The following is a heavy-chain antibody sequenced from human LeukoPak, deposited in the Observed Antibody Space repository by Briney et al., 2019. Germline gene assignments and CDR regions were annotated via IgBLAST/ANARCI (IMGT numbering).Heavy chain of an antibody. Sequence: GASVKVSCKASGGTFSSYAISWVRQAPGQGLEWMGRINPNSGGTNYAQKFQGRVTMTRDTSISTAYMELSRLRSDDTAVYYCARLGYCSSTSCYNYGYWGQGTLVTVSS. V-gene: IGHV1-2*06. CDR1: GGTFSSYA. CDR2: INPNSGGT. CDR3: ARLGYCSSTSCYNYGY. D-gene: IGHD2-2*02. J-gene: IGHJ4*02.